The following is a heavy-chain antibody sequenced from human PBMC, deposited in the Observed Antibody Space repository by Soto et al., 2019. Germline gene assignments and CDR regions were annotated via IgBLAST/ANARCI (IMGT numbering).Heavy chain of an antibody. D-gene: IGHD4-4*01. CDR3: ARHSSNYPFNWFDP. J-gene: IGHJ5*02. CDR1: EYSFTGYW. CDR2: IDPSDSYT. Sequence: PGESLKISCKGSEYSFTGYWISWVRQMPGKGLEWMGRIDPSDSYTNYSPSFQGHVTISADKSISTAYLQWSSLKASDTAMYYCARHSSNYPFNWFDPWGQGTLVTAPQ. V-gene: IGHV5-10-1*01.